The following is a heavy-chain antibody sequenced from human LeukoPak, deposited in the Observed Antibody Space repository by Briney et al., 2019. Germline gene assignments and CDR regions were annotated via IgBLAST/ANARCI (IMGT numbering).Heavy chain of an antibody. V-gene: IGHV4-34*01. Sequence: SETLSLTCAVYGGSFSGYYWSWIRQPPGKGLEWIGEINHSGSTNYNPSLKSRVTISVDTSKNQFSLKLSSVTAADTAVYYCARTDTAMVFPFDYWGQGTLVTVSS. CDR3: ARTDTAMVFPFDY. CDR1: GGSFSGYY. CDR2: INHSGST. J-gene: IGHJ4*02. D-gene: IGHD5-18*01.